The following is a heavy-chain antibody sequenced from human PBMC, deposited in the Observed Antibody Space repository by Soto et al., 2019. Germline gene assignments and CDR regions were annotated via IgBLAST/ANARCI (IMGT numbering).Heavy chain of an antibody. J-gene: IGHJ6*02. V-gene: IGHV3-11*06. CDR1: GFTFSDYY. D-gene: IGHD5-12*01. CDR3: ARVAGGYGYYYYGMDV. Sequence: PGGSLRLSCAASGFTFSDYYMSWIRQAPGKGLEWVSYISSSSSYTNYADSVKGRFTISRDSAKNSLYLQMNSLRAEDTAVYYCARVAGGYGYYYYGMDVWGQGTTVAVSS. CDR2: ISSSSSYT.